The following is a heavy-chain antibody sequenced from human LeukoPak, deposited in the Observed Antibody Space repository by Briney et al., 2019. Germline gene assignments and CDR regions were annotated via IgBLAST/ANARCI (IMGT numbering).Heavy chain of an antibody. J-gene: IGHJ4*02. CDR3: ARVIRKNYGDYEPLGY. CDR2: INPNSGGT. Sequence: GASVKVSCKASGYTFTGYYMHWVRQAPGQGLEWMGWINPNSGGTNYAQKFQGRVTMTRDTSISTAYMELSRLRSDDTAVYYCARVIRKNYGDYEPLGYRGQGTLVTVSS. CDR1: GYTFTGYY. D-gene: IGHD4-17*01. V-gene: IGHV1-2*02.